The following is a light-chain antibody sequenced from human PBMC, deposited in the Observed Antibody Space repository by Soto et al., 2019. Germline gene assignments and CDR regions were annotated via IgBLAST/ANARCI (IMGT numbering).Light chain of an antibody. V-gene: IGKV3-20*01. J-gene: IGKJ1*01. Sequence: EIVLTQSPGTLSLSPGERATLSCRASQRVSSSYLAWYQQKPGRAPRLLIYDASTRATGIPDRFSGSGSGTDFTLTISRLEPEDFAVYYCHQYAGSPRTFGQGTKVDIK. CDR1: QRVSSSY. CDR3: HQYAGSPRT. CDR2: DAS.